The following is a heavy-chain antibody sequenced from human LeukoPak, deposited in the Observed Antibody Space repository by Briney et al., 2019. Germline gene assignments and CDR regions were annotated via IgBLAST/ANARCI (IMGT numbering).Heavy chain of an antibody. CDR1: GFTVSSNY. CDR2: IWYDGSNK. CDR3: ARDGTGSNSGWYIH. D-gene: IGHD6-19*01. J-gene: IGHJ4*02. Sequence: QTGGSLRLSCAASGFTVSSNYMSWVRQAPGKGLEWVAVIWYDGSNKYYADSVKGRFTISRDNSKNTLYLQMNSLRAEDTAVYYCARDGTGSNSGWYIHWGQGALVTVSS. V-gene: IGHV3-33*08.